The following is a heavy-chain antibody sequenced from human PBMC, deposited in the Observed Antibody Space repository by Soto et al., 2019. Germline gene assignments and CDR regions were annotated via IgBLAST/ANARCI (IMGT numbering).Heavy chain of an antibody. CDR1: GFTFSSYA. Sequence: GGSLRLSCSASGFTFSSYAMHWVRQAPGKGLEYVSAISSNGGSTYYADSVKGRFTISRDNSKNTLYLQMSSLRAEDTAVYYCVKGCSGGSCYSGLLAYWGQGTLVTVSS. V-gene: IGHV3-64D*08. D-gene: IGHD2-15*01. J-gene: IGHJ4*02. CDR3: VKGCSGGSCYSGLLAY. CDR2: ISSNGGST.